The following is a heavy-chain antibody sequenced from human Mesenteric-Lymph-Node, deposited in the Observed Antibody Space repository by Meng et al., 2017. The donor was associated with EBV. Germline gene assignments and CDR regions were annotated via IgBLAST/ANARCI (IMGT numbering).Heavy chain of an antibody. J-gene: IGHJ5*02. CDR2: INPNSGGT. V-gene: IGHV1-2*06. D-gene: IGHD6-19*01. CDR1: GYTFSDYN. Sequence: QGQLVQGGAEVKKPGASRKVSCKASGYTFSDYNIHWGRQAPGEGLEWMGRINPNSGGTKYTEKFQDRVTMTRDTSISTVYMELTRLRSDDTALYFCARETRIAVPGTLGRDWIDPWGQGTLVTVSS. CDR3: ARETRIAVPGTLGRDWIDP.